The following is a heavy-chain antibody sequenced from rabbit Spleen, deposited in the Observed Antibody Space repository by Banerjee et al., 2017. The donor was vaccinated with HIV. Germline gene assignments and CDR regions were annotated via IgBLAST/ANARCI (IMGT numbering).Heavy chain of an antibody. D-gene: IGHD4-1*01. V-gene: IGHV1S40*01. Sequence: QSLEESGGDLVKPGTSLTLTCTASGFSFSAGYYMCWVRQAPGKGLEWIACINIVTGKSVYASWAKGRFIMSRTSSTTVFLQMTSLTAADTATYFCVRGGSFGLWGQGTLVTVS. CDR1: GFSFSAGYY. CDR2: INIVTGKS. CDR3: VRGGSFGL. J-gene: IGHJ3*01.